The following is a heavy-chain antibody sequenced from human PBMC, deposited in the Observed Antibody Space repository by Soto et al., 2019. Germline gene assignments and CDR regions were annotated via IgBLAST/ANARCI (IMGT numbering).Heavy chain of an antibody. V-gene: IGHV3-30*09. CDR2: ISYDGSAQ. CDR1: GFTFSSYA. D-gene: IGHD1-7*01. J-gene: IGHJ5*02. CDR3: ARDLAEPTGSTFVDRFDP. Sequence: GGSLRLSCAASGFTFSSYAMHWVRQAPGKGLEWVTIISYDGSAQFYADSVKGRFATSRDNSKNTLYLQMNSLRGEDTAVYYSARDLAEPTGSTFVDRFDPWGQGTLVTVSS.